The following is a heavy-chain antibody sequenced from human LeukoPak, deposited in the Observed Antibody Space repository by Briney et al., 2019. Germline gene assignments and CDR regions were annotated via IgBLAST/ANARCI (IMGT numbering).Heavy chain of an antibody. J-gene: IGHJ6*03. Sequence: GGSLRLSCAASGFTFSNYAMNWVRQAPGKGLEWVSGISGSGGSTYYADSVKGRFTTSRDNSKNTLYLQMNSLRAEDTAVYYCAKQADFGYYYYYMDVWGKGTTVTASS. D-gene: IGHD3-10*01. CDR2: ISGSGGST. CDR1: GFTFSNYA. V-gene: IGHV3-23*01. CDR3: AKQADFGYYYYYMDV.